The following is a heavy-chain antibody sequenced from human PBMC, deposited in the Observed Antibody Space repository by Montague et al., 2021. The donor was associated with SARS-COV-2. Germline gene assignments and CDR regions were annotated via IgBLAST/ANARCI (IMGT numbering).Heavy chain of an antibody. D-gene: IGHD6-13*01. J-gene: IGHJ1*01. CDR3: ARVGTGYSSNLPSYFQH. V-gene: IGHV4-59*01. CDR1: DDSFSHYF. Sequence: SETLSLTCTVSDDSFSHYFWSWIRQPPGKGLEWIGNIYNRGTTNYNPAXXSGVSLSIDKSKNQLSLNLTSVTAADTAVYYCARVGTGYSSNLPSYFQHWDLGTLVTVSS. CDR2: IYNRGTT.